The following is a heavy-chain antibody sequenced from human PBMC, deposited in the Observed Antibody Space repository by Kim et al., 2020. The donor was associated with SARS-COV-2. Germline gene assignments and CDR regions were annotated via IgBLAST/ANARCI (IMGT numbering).Heavy chain of an antibody. V-gene: IGHV3-11*04. Sequence: GGSLRLSCAASGFTFSDYYMSWIRQAPGKGLEWVSYISNFGNPIYYADSVKGRFIISRDNAKSSLYLQMNSLRAEDTAVYFCARMFYNKKRFDPWGQGTRVTVSS. CDR1: GFTFSDYY. CDR3: ARMFYNKKRFDP. CDR2: ISNFGNPI. J-gene: IGHJ5*02. D-gene: IGHD3-10*02.